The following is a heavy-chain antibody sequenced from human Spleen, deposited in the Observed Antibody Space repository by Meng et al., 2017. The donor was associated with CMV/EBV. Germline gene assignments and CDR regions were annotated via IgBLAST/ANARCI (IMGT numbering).Heavy chain of an antibody. CDR3: ARVYCSSTSCHPDY. CDR1: GGSISSNY. CDR2: IYYSGST. J-gene: IGHJ4*02. V-gene: IGHV4-59*01. D-gene: IGHD2-2*01. Sequence: SETLSLTCTVSGGSISSNYWSWIRQPPGRGLEWIGHIYYSGSTDYNPSLKSRVTISVDTSKNQFSLKLSSVTAADTAVYYCARVYCSSTSCHPDYWGQGTLVTVSS.